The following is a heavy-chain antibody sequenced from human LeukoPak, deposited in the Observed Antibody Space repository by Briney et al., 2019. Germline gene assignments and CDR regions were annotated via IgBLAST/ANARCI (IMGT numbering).Heavy chain of an antibody. CDR3: ARGPEWEPLPVIWFDP. V-gene: IGHV1-18*01. CDR2: ISAYNGNT. Sequence: ASVKVSCKASGYTFTSYGISWVRQAPGQGLEWMGWISAYNGNTNYAQKLQGRVTMTTDTSTSTAYMELRSLRSDDTAVYYCARGPEWEPLPVIWFDPWGQGTLVTVSS. J-gene: IGHJ5*02. CDR1: GYTFTSYG. D-gene: IGHD1-26*01.